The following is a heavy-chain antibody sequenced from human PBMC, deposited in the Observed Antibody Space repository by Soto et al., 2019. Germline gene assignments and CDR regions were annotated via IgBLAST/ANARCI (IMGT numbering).Heavy chain of an antibody. CDR2: IYYSGST. V-gene: IGHV4-31*03. CDR3: ARALGVIAEAGTIGDNWFDP. D-gene: IGHD6-13*01. J-gene: IGHJ5*02. Sequence: QVQLQESGPGLVKPSQTLSLTCTVSGGSLSSGGYYWSWIRQHPGKGLEWIGYIYYSGSTYYNPSRKSRVTISVDTSKNQFSLKLSSVTAADTAVYYCARALGVIAEAGTIGDNWFDPWGQGTLVTVSS. CDR1: GGSLSSGGYY.